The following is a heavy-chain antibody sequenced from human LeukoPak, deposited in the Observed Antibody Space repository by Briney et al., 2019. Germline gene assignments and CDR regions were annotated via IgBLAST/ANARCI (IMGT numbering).Heavy chain of an antibody. CDR3: ARDSRVYSGYDPYYYYGMDV. Sequence: SQTLSLTCAISGDSVSSNSAAWNWIRQSPSRGLEWLGRTYYRSKWYNDHAVSVKSRITINPDTSKNQFSLQLNSVTPEDTAVYYCARDSRVYSGYDPYYYYGMDVWGQGTTVTVSS. D-gene: IGHD5-12*01. CDR2: TYYRSKWYN. V-gene: IGHV6-1*01. CDR1: GDSVSSNSAA. J-gene: IGHJ6*02.